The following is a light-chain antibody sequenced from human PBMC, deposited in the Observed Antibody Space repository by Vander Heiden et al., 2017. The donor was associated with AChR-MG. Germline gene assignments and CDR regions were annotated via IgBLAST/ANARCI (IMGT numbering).Light chain of an antibody. J-gene: IGKJ4*01. CDR1: QHISDY. CDR3: QQYDNVMTIT. Sequence: DIQMTQTPSSVSASVGDRVTITCQASQHISDYLNWYHQKPGKAPKLLIHAASNLERGVPSRFSGSGSATFFTFTISSLQPEDVGTYYCQQYDNVMTITFGGGTKVEI. CDR2: AAS. V-gene: IGKV1-33*01.